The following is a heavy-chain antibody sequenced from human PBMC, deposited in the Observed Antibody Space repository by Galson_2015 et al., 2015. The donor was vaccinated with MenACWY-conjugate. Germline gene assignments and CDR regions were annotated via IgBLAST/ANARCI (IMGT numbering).Heavy chain of an antibody. CDR2: ISAYNGNT. Sequence: SVKVSCKASGYTFTSYGITWVRQARGQGLEWMGWISAYNGNTNYAQKFKGRVTMATDTSTSTAYMALRGLKSDDTAVYYCARDRPYGSGTQIDHWGQGTLVTVSS. D-gene: IGHD3-10*01. J-gene: IGHJ4*02. CDR1: GYTFTSYG. V-gene: IGHV1-18*01. CDR3: ARDRPYGSGTQIDH.